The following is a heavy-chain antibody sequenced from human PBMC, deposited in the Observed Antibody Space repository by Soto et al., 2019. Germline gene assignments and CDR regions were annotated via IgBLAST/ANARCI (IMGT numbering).Heavy chain of an antibody. J-gene: IGHJ5*02. V-gene: IGHV3-11*01. Sequence: PGGSLRLSCAASGFSFSDYYMSWIRQPPGKGLEWVSYISKSGSIIHYADSVKGRFTISRDNAKNSLYLQTNSLRAEDTALYYCARDLSPYSDYYDESSSETWFDPWGQGTLVTVSS. CDR3: ARDLSPYSDYYDESSSETWFDP. D-gene: IGHD3-22*01. CDR2: ISKSGSII. CDR1: GFSFSDYY.